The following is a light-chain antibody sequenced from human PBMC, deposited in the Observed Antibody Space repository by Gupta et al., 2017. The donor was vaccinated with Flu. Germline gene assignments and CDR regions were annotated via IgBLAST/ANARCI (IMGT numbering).Light chain of an antibody. J-gene: IGLJ1*01. Sequence: KTAEITCGGNNIGSKGVHWYQQKPGQVPVLVVYDASDRPSGIPERVSGSRSGNTATLIISRVEVEEEADFYCQVWERSGDKTFVFGTGTKLTVL. V-gene: IGLV3-21*03. CDR2: DAS. CDR1: NIGSKG. CDR3: QVWERSGDKTFV.